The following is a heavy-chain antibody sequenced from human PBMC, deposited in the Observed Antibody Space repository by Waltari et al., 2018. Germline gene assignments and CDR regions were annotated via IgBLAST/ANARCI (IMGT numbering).Heavy chain of an antibody. V-gene: IGHV3-7*01. D-gene: IGHD6-19*01. CDR3: ARQDISVRSCPDY. Sequence: EVQLVESGGGLVQPGGSLRLACVASGFSFSSHYMTGLRQAPGKGLGWVANIWPDGSDRNHVDSVKGRFTISRDNAQNTLYLQMNSLRAEDTAVYYCARQDISVRSCPDYWGQGTLVTVSS. CDR1: GFSFSSHY. J-gene: IGHJ4*02. CDR2: IWPDGSDR.